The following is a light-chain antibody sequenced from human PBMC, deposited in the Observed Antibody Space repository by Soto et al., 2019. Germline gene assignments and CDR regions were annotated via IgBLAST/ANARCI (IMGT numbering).Light chain of an antibody. CDR2: DAS. Sequence: EIVLTQSPATLSLSPGERATLSCRASQSVSSYLAWYQQKPGQAPRLLIYDASKRATGIPARFSGSGSATDFTLTISTLEPEDFAVYYCQQYASSPRTFGRGTTVEIK. CDR1: QSVSSY. J-gene: IGKJ1*01. CDR3: QQYASSPRT. V-gene: IGKV3-11*01.